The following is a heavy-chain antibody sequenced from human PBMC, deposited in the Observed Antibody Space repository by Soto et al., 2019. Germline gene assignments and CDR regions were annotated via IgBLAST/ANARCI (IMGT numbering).Heavy chain of an antibody. CDR3: ARGCDYDYVWGSYRCYFDY. Sequence: SVKVSCKASGGTFSSYAISWVRQAPGQGLEWMGGIIPIFGTANYAQKFQGRVTITADESTSTAYMELSSLRSEDTAVYYCARGCDYDYVWGSYRCYFDYWGQGTLVTVSS. CDR2: IIPIFGTA. D-gene: IGHD3-16*02. V-gene: IGHV1-69*13. CDR1: GGTFSSYA. J-gene: IGHJ4*02.